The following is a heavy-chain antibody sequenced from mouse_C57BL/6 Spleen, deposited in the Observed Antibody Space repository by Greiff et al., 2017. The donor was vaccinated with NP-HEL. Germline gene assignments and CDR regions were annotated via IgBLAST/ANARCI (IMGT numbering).Heavy chain of an antibody. Sequence: EVMLVESGGGLVKPGGSLKLSCAASGFTFSDYGMHWVRQAPEKGLEWVAYISSGSSTIYYADTVNGRFPIFRDNAKNTLFLQMISLRSEDTAMYYCARSGYDYGSSYEYFDVWGTGTTVTVSS. CDR1: GFTFSDYG. CDR3: ARSGYDYGSSYEYFDV. J-gene: IGHJ1*03. V-gene: IGHV5-17*01. CDR2: ISSGSSTI. D-gene: IGHD1-1*01.